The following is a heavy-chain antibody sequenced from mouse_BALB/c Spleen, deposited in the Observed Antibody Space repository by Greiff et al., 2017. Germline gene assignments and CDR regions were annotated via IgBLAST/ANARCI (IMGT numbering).Heavy chain of an antibody. D-gene: IGHD1-1*01. CDR2: ISYSSST. Sequence: EVQLQQSGPSLVKPSQTLSLTCSVTGVSITSGYLNWIRKFPGNKLEYMGYISYSSSTYYNPSPKSRSSIIRDTSKNQYYQQLNSVTTENTATTSGESLNDSSYGWYFDVWGAGTTVTVSS. CDR3: ESLNDSSYGWYFDV. CDR1: GVSITSGY. V-gene: IGHV3-8*02. J-gene: IGHJ1*01.